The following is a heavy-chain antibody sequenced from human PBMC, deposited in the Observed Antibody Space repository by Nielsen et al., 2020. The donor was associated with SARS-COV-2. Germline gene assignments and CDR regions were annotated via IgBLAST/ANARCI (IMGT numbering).Heavy chain of an antibody. D-gene: IGHD3-10*01. Sequence: ASVKVSCKASGYTFTSYGISWVRQAPGQGLEWMGWISAYNGNTNYAQKLQGRVTMTTDTSTSTAYMELRSLRSDDTAVYYCARDQGGVLWFGEDYWGQGTLVTVSS. J-gene: IGHJ4*02. CDR3: ARDQGGVLWFGEDY. CDR2: ISAYNGNT. V-gene: IGHV1-18*01. CDR1: GYTFTSYG.